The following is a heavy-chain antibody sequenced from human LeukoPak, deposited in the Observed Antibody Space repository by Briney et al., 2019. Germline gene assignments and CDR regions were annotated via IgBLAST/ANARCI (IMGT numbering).Heavy chain of an antibody. CDR3: ARTYDFWSGPTNWFDP. Sequence: SESLSLTCTVSGGSISSYCWSWIRQPPGKGLEWIGYIYYSGSTNYNPSLKSRVTISVDTSKNQFSLKLSSVTAADTAVYYCARTYDFWSGPTNWFDPWGQGTLVTVSS. CDR1: GGSISSYC. CDR2: IYYSGST. V-gene: IGHV4-59*01. D-gene: IGHD3-3*01. J-gene: IGHJ5*02.